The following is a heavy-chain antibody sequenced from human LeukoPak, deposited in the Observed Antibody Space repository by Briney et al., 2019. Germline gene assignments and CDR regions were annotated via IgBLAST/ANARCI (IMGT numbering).Heavy chain of an antibody. CDR2: ISWNSGSI. V-gene: IGHV3-9*03. Sequence: PGGSLRLSCAASGFTFDDYAMHWVRQAPGKGLEWVSGISWNSGSIGYADSVKGRFTISRDNAKNSLYLQMNSLRAEDMALYYCAKAQISITMIVVGDAFDIWGQGTMVTVSS. CDR3: AKAQISITMIVVGDAFDI. CDR1: GFTFDDYA. D-gene: IGHD3-22*01. J-gene: IGHJ3*02.